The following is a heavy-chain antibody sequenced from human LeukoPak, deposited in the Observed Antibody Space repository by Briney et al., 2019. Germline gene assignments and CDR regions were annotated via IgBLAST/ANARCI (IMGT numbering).Heavy chain of an antibody. V-gene: IGHV4-38-2*01. CDR2: LYHSGST. D-gene: IGHD5-12*01. CDR1: GYSFSSGYY. CDR3: ARAGYSGYDTPLEYDY. Sequence: SETLSLTCAVSGYSFSSGYYWGWIRQPPGKGLEGIGRLYHSGSTYYTQPLKSRDTISVYTSKNQFSLKLSSVTAADTAVYYCARAGYSGYDTPLEYDYWGQGTLVTVSS. J-gene: IGHJ4*02.